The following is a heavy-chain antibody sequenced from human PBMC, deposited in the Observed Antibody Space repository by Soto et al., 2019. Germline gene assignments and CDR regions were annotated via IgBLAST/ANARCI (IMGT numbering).Heavy chain of an antibody. CDR1: GYSFTSYW. D-gene: IGHD3-22*01. J-gene: IGHJ6*02. CDR3: ARLDSSGYYYNYYYGMDV. CDR2: IDPSDSYT. Sequence: PGESLKISCKGSGYSFTSYWISWGRQMPGKGLEWMGRIDPSDSYTNYSPSFQGHVTISADKSISTAYLQWSSLKASDTAMYYCARLDSSGYYYNYYYGMDVWGQGTTVTVSS. V-gene: IGHV5-10-1*01.